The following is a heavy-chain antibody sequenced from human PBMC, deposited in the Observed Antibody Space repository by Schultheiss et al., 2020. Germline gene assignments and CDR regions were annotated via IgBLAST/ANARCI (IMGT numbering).Heavy chain of an antibody. CDR3: ARDPKDGSGSYGDGLDV. J-gene: IGHJ6*02. V-gene: IGHV3-30*03. Sequence: GGSLRLSCAASGFTFSSYGMHWVRQAPGKGLEWVAVISYDGSNKYYADSVKGRFTISRDNSKSTLYLQMNSLRDEDTAVYYCARDPKDGSGSYGDGLDVWGQGTTVTVSS. CDR1: GFTFSSYG. D-gene: IGHD3-10*01. CDR2: ISYDGSNK.